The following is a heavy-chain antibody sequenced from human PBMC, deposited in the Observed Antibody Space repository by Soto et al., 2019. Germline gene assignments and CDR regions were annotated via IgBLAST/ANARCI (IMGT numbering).Heavy chain of an antibody. D-gene: IGHD1-26*01. V-gene: IGHV4-39*01. J-gene: IGHJ5*02. CDR3: ARCRYSVSYCAWMDP. Sequence: AETLSLTCTVSGDSISSSSYYWGWIRQPPGRGLEWIGTIYYIGTTYYNPSLKSRVTVSVDTSKNQFSLKLSSVTAADTAVYFCARCRYSVSYCAWMDPWGQGAPVTVS. CDR2: IYYIGTT. CDR1: GDSISSSSYY.